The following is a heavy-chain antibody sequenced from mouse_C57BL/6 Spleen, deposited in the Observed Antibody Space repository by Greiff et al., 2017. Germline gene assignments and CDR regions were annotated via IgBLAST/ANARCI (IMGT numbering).Heavy chain of an antibody. V-gene: IGHV1-81*01. CDR3: ARHGNYSYFDY. CDR1: GSPFPSYC. CDR2: IYPISCNP. D-gene: IGHD2-1*01. J-gene: IGHJ2*01. Sequence: QVQLQQSGAELARPGASVTLSFKASGSPFPSYCISWVQQITGQGIEWIGEIYPISCNPYYNEKFKGKATLAADKSSSTAYMELLSLTSADSAVYFSARHGNYSYFDYWGQGTTLTVSS.